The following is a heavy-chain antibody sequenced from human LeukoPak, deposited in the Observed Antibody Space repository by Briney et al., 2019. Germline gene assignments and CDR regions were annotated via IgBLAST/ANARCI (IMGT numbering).Heavy chain of an antibody. CDR1: GGSISSYY. CDR3: ARGITYYDILTGFDY. CDR2: IYTSGST. Sequence: SETLSLTCTVSGGSISSYYWSWIRQPAGKGLEWIGRIYTSGSTNYNPSLKSRVTMSVDTSKNQFSLKLSSVTDADTAVYYCARGITYYDILTGFDYWGQGTLVTVSS. D-gene: IGHD3-9*01. V-gene: IGHV4-4*07. J-gene: IGHJ4*02.